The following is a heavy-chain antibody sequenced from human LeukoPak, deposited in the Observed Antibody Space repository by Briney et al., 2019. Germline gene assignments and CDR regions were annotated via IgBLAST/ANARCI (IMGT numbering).Heavy chain of an antibody. CDR1: GGSISTYY. J-gene: IGHJ6*03. Sequence: PSETLSLTCTVSGGSISTYYWSWLRQPPGKGLEWVGYIYYSGSTNYKPSLKSRVTISVETSKTHFSLKVNSVTAADTAVYYCARAPGSDYYPYYYMDVWGKGTTVTVSS. V-gene: IGHV4-59*01. CDR3: ARAPGSDYYPYYYMDV. CDR2: IYYSGST. D-gene: IGHD4-17*01.